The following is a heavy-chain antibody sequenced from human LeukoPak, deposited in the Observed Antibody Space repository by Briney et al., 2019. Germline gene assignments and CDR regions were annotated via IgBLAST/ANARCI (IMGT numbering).Heavy chain of an antibody. J-gene: IGHJ4*02. CDR2: IIPIFGTA. CDR3: ARGSSYCSGGSCYGY. Sequence: SVKVSCKASGGTFSSYAISWVRQAPGQGLEWMGRIIPIFGTANYAQKFQGRVTMTRNTSISTAYMELSSLRSEDTAVYYCARGSSYCSGGSCYGYWGQGTLVTVSS. CDR1: GGTFSSYA. V-gene: IGHV1-69*05. D-gene: IGHD2-15*01.